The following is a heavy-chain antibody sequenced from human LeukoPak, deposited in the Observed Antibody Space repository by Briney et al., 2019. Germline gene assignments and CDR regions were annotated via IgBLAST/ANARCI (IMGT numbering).Heavy chain of an antibody. CDR1: GGSINSYY. CDR2: IYYSGST. J-gene: IGHJ4*02. Sequence: SETLSLTYTVSGGSINSYYWTWIRQPPGKGLEWIGYIYYSGSTNYNPSLKSRVTISVDTSKNQFSLELSSVTAGDTAVYYCASGGSYYYFDYWGQGTLVTVSS. CDR3: ASGGSYYYFDY. V-gene: IGHV4-59*01. D-gene: IGHD1-26*01.